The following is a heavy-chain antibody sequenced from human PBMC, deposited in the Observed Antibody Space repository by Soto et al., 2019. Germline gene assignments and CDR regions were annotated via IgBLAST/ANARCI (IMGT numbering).Heavy chain of an antibody. Sequence: PGGSLRLSCAASGFTFSSYAMSWVRQAPGKGLEWVSAISGSGGSTYYADSVKGRFTISRDNSKNTLYLQMNSLRAEDTAVYYCAKDSXPSRIYGDSYYYYGMDVWGQGTTVTVSS. D-gene: IGHD4-17*01. CDR2: ISGSGGST. J-gene: IGHJ6*02. CDR1: GFTFSSYA. CDR3: AKDSXPSRIYGDSYYYYGMDV. V-gene: IGHV3-23*01.